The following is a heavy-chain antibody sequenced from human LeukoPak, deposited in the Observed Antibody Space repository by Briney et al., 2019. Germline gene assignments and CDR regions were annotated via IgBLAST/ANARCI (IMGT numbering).Heavy chain of an antibody. J-gene: IGHJ4*02. Sequence: ASVKVSCKASGYTFTGYYMHWVRQAPGQGLEWMGWINPNSGGTNYAQKFQGWVTMTRDTSISTAYMELSRLRSDDTAVYYCARTEPYYYDIFDYWGQGTLVTVSS. CDR1: GYTFTGYY. CDR3: ARTEPYYYDIFDY. CDR2: INPNSGGT. V-gene: IGHV1-2*04. D-gene: IGHD3-22*01.